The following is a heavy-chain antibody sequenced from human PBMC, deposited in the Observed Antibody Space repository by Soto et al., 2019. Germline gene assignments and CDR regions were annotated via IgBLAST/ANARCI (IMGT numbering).Heavy chain of an antibody. V-gene: IGHV4-39*01. Sequence: QMHLQESGPGLVKPSETLSLTCNVSGGSISSSDYYWGWVRQPPGEGVEWIGSIYYNGRTIYNPSFQGRVSISQDTSKNQFFLKMRSVVAAGTAVYYGARQEGYLAGCQGFWGQGTLVTVSS. CDR1: GGSISSSDYY. J-gene: IGHJ4*02. CDR3: ARQEGYLAGCQGF. CDR2: IYYNGRT. D-gene: IGHD3-22*01.